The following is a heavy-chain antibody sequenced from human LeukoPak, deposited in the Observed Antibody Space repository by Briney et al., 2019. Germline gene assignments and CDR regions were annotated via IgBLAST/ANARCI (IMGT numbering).Heavy chain of an antibody. D-gene: IGHD6-19*01. J-gene: IGHJ4*02. CDR3: AKGGYSNGWWYFDY. V-gene: IGHV3-53*01. Sequence: GGSLRLSCAASGFTVSSNYMSWVRQAPGKGLEWVSVIYSGGSTYYADSVKGRFTISRDNSKNTLYLQMNSLRGEDTAVYCCAKGGYSNGWWYFDYWGQGTLVSVSS. CDR1: GFTVSSNY. CDR2: IYSGGST.